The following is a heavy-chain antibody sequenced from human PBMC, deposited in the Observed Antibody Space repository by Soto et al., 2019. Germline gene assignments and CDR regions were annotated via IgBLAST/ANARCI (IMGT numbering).Heavy chain of an antibody. D-gene: IGHD3-16*02. V-gene: IGHV3-23*01. J-gene: IGHJ4*02. CDR1: GFRFSSYS. CDR2: ITATGDRT. Sequence: GGSLRLSCADSGFRFSSYSMSWVRQTPGKGLEWVAAITATGDRTYYADSVTGRFTISRDNSKKTHYLQMTSLRAEDTAMYYCATMKGYIQYWGQGPPVTVSS. CDR3: ATMKGYIQY.